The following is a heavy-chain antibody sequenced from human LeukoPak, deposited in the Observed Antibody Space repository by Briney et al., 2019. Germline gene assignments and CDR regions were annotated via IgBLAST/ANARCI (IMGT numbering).Heavy chain of an antibody. CDR1: GFTFSSYA. CDR3: ARADSSGYYYYFDY. D-gene: IGHD3-22*01. Sequence: PGGSLRLSCAASGFTFSSYAMSWVRQAPGKGLEWVSAISGSGGSTYYADSVKGRFTISRDNSKNTLYLQMNSLRAEDTAVYYCARADSSGYYYYFDYWGQGTLVTVSS. J-gene: IGHJ4*02. CDR2: ISGSGGST. V-gene: IGHV3-23*01.